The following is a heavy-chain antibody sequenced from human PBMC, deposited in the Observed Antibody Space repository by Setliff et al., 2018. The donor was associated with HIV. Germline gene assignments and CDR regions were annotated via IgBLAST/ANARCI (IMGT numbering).Heavy chain of an antibody. CDR3: AREGQWLDMGDAFDI. D-gene: IGHD6-19*01. CDR1: GYTFTSYA. V-gene: IGHV1-3*01. J-gene: IGHJ3*02. CDR2: INADNGNT. Sequence: ASVKVSCKASGYTFTSYAMHWVRQAPGQSLEWMGWINADNGNTKYSQKFQGRVTITRDTSASTAYVGMSSLRSEDTALYYCAREGQWLDMGDAFDIWGQGTMVTVSS.